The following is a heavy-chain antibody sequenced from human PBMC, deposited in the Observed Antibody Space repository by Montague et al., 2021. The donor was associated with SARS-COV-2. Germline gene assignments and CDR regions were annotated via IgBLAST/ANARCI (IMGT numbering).Heavy chain of an antibody. V-gene: IGHV4-39*01. CDR1: GDSVNSSDHY. CDR2: VYYSGXT. Sequence: SETLSLTCTVSGDSVNSSDHYWGWIRQPPGKGLEWLGIVYYSGXTXYXXXXKGRVTISIDASKNQFSLKSNSLTATDTAIYHCARRRLREDYFDFWGQGTLLTVPS. D-gene: IGHD4-17*01. CDR3: ARRRLREDYFDF. J-gene: IGHJ4*02.